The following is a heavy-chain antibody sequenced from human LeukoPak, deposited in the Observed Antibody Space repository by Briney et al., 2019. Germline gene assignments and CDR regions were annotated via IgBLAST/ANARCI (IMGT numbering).Heavy chain of an antibody. CDR3: ARVRQWLVQPLDY. Sequence: PSETLSLTCTVSGGSISSSSYYWGWIRQPPGKGLEWIGSTYYSGSTYYNPSLKSRVTISVDTSKNQFSLKLSSVTAADTAVYYCARVRQWLVQPLDYWGQGTLVTVSS. D-gene: IGHD6-19*01. CDR1: GGSISSSSYY. J-gene: IGHJ4*02. CDR2: TYYSGST. V-gene: IGHV4-39*07.